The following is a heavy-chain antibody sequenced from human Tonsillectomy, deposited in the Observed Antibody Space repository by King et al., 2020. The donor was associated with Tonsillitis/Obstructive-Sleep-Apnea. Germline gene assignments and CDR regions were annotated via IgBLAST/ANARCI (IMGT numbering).Heavy chain of an antibody. D-gene: IGHD2-2*01. Sequence: QLVQSGAEVKKPGSSVKVSCKASGGTFSSYAISWVRQAPGQGLEWMGGIIPIFGTANYAQKFQGRVTITADESTSTAYMELISLRSEDTAVHYFARGYWSSTSCYFTQYYFDYWGQGTLVTVSS. V-gene: IGHV1-69*12. CDR1: GGTFSSYA. CDR2: IIPIFGTA. CDR3: ARGYWSSTSCYFTQYYFDY. J-gene: IGHJ4*02.